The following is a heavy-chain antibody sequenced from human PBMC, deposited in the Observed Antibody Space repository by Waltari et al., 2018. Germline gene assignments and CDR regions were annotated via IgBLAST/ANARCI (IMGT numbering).Heavy chain of an antibody. Sequence: DVQLLESGGGLVQPGVSLRLSFEASGFTFSSYAMAWVRQAPGKGLEWVSLIYSGGSTYYADSVKGRFTVSRDISKNTLYLQMNSLRPEDTAVYYCAKGGDSGSYGYFDLWGQGTLVSVSS. CDR3: AKGGDSGSYGYFDL. J-gene: IGHJ4*02. D-gene: IGHD1-26*01. CDR1: GFTFSSYA. V-gene: IGHV3-23*03. CDR2: LIYSGGST.